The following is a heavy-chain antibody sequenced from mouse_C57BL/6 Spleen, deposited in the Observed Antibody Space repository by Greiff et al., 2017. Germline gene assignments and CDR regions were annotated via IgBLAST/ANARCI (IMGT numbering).Heavy chain of an antibody. J-gene: IGHJ1*03. CDR3: ARDSRWYFDV. CDR2: IYPGDGDT. V-gene: IGHV1-82*01. CDR1: GYAFSSSW. Sequence: VQLQQSGPELVKPGASVKISCKASGYAFSSSWMNWVKQRPGQGLEWIGRIYPGDGDTNYNGKFKGKATLTADKSSSTAYMQLSSLTSEDSAVYFCARDSRWYFDVWGTGTTVTVSS. D-gene: IGHD6-1*01.